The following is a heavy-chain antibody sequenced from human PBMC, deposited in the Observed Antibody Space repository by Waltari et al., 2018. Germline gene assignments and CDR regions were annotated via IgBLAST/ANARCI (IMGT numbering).Heavy chain of an antibody. CDR2: ISYDGSNK. CDR3: ARGAASGEFDY. D-gene: IGHD3-10*01. J-gene: IGHJ4*02. V-gene: IGHV3-30-3*01. CDR1: GFTFSRYA. Sequence: QVQLVESGGGVVQPGRSLRLSCAASGFTFSRYAMPWVRQAPGKGLEWVAVISYDGSNKYYADSVKGRFTISRDNSKNTLYLQMNSLRAEDTAVYYCARGAASGEFDYWGQGTLVTVSS.